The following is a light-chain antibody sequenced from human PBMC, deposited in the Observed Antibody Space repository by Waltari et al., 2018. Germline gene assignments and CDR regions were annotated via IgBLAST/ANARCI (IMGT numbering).Light chain of an antibody. J-gene: IGKJ1*01. V-gene: IGKV3-15*01. CDR1: QSIDRN. CDR2: GAS. Sequence: EIVMTQSPATLSVSPGESATLSCRASQSIDRNLAWYQQKPGQSPRLVIYGASTRATDIPARVSGSGSGTECTLTISSLQPEEFAVYHCQHYNHWPPWTVGQGTKVEIK. CDR3: QHYNHWPPWT.